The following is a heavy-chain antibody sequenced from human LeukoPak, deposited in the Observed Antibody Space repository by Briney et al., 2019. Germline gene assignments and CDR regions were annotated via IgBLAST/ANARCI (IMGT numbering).Heavy chain of an antibody. Sequence: PGGSLRLSCAASGFTFSSYAMSWVRQAPGKGLEWVSAISGSGGSTYYADSVKGRFTISRDNSKNTLYLQMNGLRAEDTAVYYCAKAIGDYVAFDIWGQGTMVTVSS. CDR1: GFTFSSYA. CDR2: ISGSGGST. D-gene: IGHD4-17*01. J-gene: IGHJ3*02. V-gene: IGHV3-23*01. CDR3: AKAIGDYVAFDI.